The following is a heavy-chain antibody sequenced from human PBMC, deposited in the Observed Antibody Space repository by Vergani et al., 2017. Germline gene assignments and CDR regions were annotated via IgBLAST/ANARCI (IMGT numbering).Heavy chain of an antibody. J-gene: IGHJ3*01. Sequence: EVQVVESGGGLAQPGGSLRLSCEASGITFWKFGMHWVRQGPGKGLEWVSGISWNSGAVDYADSVRGRFTISRDNAKNSLYLDMSSLRAEDTAVYYCVRDVRVSRTWGQGTLVAVSS. CDR3: VRDVRVSRT. CDR1: GITFWKFG. V-gene: IGHV3-9*01. CDR2: ISWNSGAV.